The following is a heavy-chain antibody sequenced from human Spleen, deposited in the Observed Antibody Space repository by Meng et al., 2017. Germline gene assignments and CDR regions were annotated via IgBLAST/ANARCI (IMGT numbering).Heavy chain of an antibody. CDR1: GGSISSSSYY. D-gene: IGHD3-10*01. CDR3: ARDFVVRGANYGMDV. J-gene: IGHJ6*02. Sequence: ETLSLTCTVSGGSISSSSYYWGWIRQPPGKGLEWVSVIYSGGSTYYADSVKGRFTISRHNSKNTLYLQMNSLRAEDTAVYYCARDFVVRGANYGMDVWGQGTTVTVSS. CDR2: IYSGGST. V-gene: IGHV3-53*04.